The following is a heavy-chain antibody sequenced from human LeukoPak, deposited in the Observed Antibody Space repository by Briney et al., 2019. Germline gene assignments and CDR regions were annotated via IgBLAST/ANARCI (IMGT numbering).Heavy chain of an antibody. D-gene: IGHD1-26*01. Sequence: GASVKVSCKASGYTFTDYYMHWVRQAPGQGLEWMGWINPYSGGTNYAQKSQGRVTMTRDTSISTAYMDLSRLRSDDTAVYYCARGSIVGATFDYFDYWGQGTLVTVSS. J-gene: IGHJ4*02. CDR2: INPYSGGT. CDR1: GYTFTDYY. V-gene: IGHV1-2*02. CDR3: ARGSIVGATFDYFDY.